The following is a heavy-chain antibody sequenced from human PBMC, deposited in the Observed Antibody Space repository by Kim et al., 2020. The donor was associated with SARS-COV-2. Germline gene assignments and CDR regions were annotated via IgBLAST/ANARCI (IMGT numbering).Heavy chain of an antibody. J-gene: IGHJ4*02. V-gene: IGHV3-23*01. D-gene: IGHD3-16*01. CDR2: VNNGGNP. CDR3: AKDHESFGWPTFDY. CDR1: GFTFGRYA. Sequence: GGSLRLSCEGSGFTFGRYAISWVRQAPGRGPEWVASVNNGGNPYYADSVTGRFTGSRHNGKNMMYLQMDSLRAEDTALYYCAKDHESFGWPTFDYWGQGTLGSVSS.